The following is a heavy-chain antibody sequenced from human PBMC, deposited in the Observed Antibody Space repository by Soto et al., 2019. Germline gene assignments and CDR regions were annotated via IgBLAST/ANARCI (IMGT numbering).Heavy chain of an antibody. V-gene: IGHV4-30-4*01. CDR2: IYYSGST. CDR3: AGFSEVAANEINWFDP. Sequence: SETLSLTCTVSGASINSGDYYWSWIRQPPGKGLEWIGYIYYSGSTYYNPSLKSRVTISVDTSKNQFSLKLSSVTAADTAVYYCAGFSEVAANEINWFDPWGQGTMVTVSS. J-gene: IGHJ5*02. CDR1: GASINSGDYY. D-gene: IGHD2-15*01.